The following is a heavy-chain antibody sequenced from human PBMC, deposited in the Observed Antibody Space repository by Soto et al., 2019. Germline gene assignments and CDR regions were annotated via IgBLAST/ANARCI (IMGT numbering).Heavy chain of an antibody. V-gene: IGHV1-2*04. J-gene: IGHJ4*02. CDR2: INPNSGGT. D-gene: IGHD3-22*01. CDR1: GYIFTDYY. CDR3: ARPSGYYPYYFDD. Sequence: ASVKVSCKASGYIFTDYYIHWVRQAPGQGLECMGWINPNSGGTNYAQKFQDWVTMTRDTSINTAYMEVNRLRSDDTAVYYCARPSGYYPYYFDDWGQGTQVTFSS.